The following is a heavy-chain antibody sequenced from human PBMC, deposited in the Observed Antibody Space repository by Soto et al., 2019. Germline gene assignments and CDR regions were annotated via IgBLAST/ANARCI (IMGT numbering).Heavy chain of an antibody. Sequence: QVQLVPSGAEVKKPGSSVKVSCKASGGTFSSYTISWVRQAPGQGLEWMGSIIPILGIANYAQKFQGRVTLTAEKCTSASYRELSSLRSEDTAVYYCASEPAEGGSSWVPGAFDIWGRVTIVTDSS. CDR1: GGTFSSYT. V-gene: IGHV1-69*02. CDR3: ASEPAEGGSSWVPGAFDI. CDR2: IIPILGIA. J-gene: IGHJ3*02. D-gene: IGHD6-13*01.